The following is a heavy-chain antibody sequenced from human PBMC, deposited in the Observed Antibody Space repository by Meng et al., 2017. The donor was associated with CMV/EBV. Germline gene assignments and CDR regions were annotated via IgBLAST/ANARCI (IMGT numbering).Heavy chain of an antibody. J-gene: IGHJ6*02. CDR3: ARDSDYSNYNYYYGMDV. CDR1: GYSFTSYW. CDR2: IYPGDSDT. V-gene: IGHV5-51*01. D-gene: IGHD4-11*01. Sequence: GESLKISCTGSGYSFTSYWIGWVRQMPGKGLEWMGIIYPGDSDTRYSPSFQGQVTISADKSISTAYLQWSSLKATDTAMYYCARDSDYSNYNYYYGMDVWGQGTTVTVSS.